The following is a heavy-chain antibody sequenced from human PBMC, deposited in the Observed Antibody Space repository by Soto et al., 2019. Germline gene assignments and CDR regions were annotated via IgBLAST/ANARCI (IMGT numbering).Heavy chain of an antibody. V-gene: IGHV4-59*01. CDR1: GGSISSYY. CDR3: ARVPTRPGYYYYYGMDV. D-gene: IGHD1-1*01. CDR2: IYYSGST. Sequence: PSETLCLTCTVSGGSISSYYWSWIRQTPGKGLEWIGYIYYSGSTNYNPSLKSRVTISVDTSKNQFSLKLSSVTAADTAVYYCARVPTRPGYYYYYGMDVWGQGTTVTVSS. J-gene: IGHJ6*02.